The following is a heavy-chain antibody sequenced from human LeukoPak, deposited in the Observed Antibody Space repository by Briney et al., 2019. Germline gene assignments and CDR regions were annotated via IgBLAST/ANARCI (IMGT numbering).Heavy chain of an antibody. Sequence: GGSLRLSCAASGFSFSGYAMHWVRQAPGKGLEYISAISSNGGSTYYANSVKGRFTISRDNSKNTLYLQMGSLRAEDMAVYYCARLPPEIAVAVPFDYWGQGTLVTVSS. CDR2: ISSNGGST. J-gene: IGHJ4*02. CDR3: ARLPPEIAVAVPFDY. V-gene: IGHV3-64*01. D-gene: IGHD6-19*01. CDR1: GFSFSGYA.